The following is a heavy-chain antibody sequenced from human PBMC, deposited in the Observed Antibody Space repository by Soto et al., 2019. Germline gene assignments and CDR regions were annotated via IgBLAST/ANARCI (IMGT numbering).Heavy chain of an antibody. CDR1: GGTFSSYA. CDR2: IIPIFGTA. CDR3: ARGLVPAAHAYYYYGMDV. V-gene: IGHV1-69*12. D-gene: IGHD2-2*01. Sequence: QVQLVQSGAEVKKPGSSVKVSCKASGGTFSSYAISWVRQAPGQGLEWMGGIIPIFGTANYAQKFQGRVTISADXXTXTXXMELSSLRSEDTAVYYCARGLVPAAHAYYYYGMDVWGQGTTVTVSS. J-gene: IGHJ6*02.